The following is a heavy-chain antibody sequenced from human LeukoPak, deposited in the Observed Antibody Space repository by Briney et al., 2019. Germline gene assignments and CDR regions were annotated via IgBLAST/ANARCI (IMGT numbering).Heavy chain of an antibody. CDR1: GGTFSSYA. J-gene: IGHJ4*02. V-gene: IGHV1-69*05. D-gene: IGHD3-22*01. CDR2: IIPISGTA. CDR3: ARERYYYDSSGSYYFDY. Sequence: GSSVKVSCKASGGTFSSYAISWVRQAPGQGLEWMGRIIPISGTANYAQKFQGRVTITTDESTSTAYMELSSLRSEDTAVYYCARERYYYDSSGSYYFDYWGQGTLVTVSS.